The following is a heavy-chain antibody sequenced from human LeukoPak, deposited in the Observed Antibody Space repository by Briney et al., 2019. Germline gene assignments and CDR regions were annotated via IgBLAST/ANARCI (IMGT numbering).Heavy chain of an antibody. CDR1: GFIFSTYA. D-gene: IGHD2-15*01. CDR2: ISGSGYTI. CDR3: AKDLRVVGESSAGPFDH. J-gene: IGHJ5*02. Sequence: AGGSLRLSCAASGFIFSTYAISWVRQAPGRGLECVASISGSGYTIYYADSVKGRFTISRDNSKNTLYLQVNSLRAEDTAIYYCAKDLRVVGESSAGPFDHWGQGTLVTVSS. V-gene: IGHV3-23*01.